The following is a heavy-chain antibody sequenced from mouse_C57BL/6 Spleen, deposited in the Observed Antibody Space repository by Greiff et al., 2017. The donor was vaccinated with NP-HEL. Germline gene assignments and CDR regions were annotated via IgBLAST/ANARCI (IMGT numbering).Heavy chain of an antibody. CDR3: VRHERWYYGGFAY. V-gene: IGHV10-1*01. Sequence: EVKLMESGGGLVQPKGSLKLSCAASGFSFNTYAMNWVRQAPGKGLEWVARIRSKSNNYATYYADSVKDRFTISRDDSESMLYLKMNNLKTEDTAMYYCVRHERWYYGGFAYWGQGTLVTVSA. CDR2: IRSKSNNYAT. J-gene: IGHJ3*01. CDR1: GFSFNTYA. D-gene: IGHD1-1*01.